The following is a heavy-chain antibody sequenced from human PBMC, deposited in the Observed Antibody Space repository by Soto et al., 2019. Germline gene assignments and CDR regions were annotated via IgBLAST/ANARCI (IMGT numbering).Heavy chain of an antibody. CDR2: IIPIFGTA. CDR3: ARGPGGTAALYYYYYGMDV. Sequence: SVKVSCKASGGTFSSYAISWVRQAPGQGLEWMGGIIPIFGTANYAQKFQGRVTITADKSTSTAYMELSSLRSEDTAVYYCARGPGGTAALYYYYYGMDVWGQGTTVTVSS. CDR1: GGTFSSYA. V-gene: IGHV1-69*06. J-gene: IGHJ6*02. D-gene: IGHD2-2*01.